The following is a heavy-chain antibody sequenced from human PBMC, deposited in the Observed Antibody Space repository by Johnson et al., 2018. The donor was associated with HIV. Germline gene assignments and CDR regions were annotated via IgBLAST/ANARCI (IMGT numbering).Heavy chain of an antibody. CDR2: IYSGGST. Sequence: VQLVESGGGVVQPGGSLRLSCAASGFTVSSNYMSWVRQAPGNGLEWVSVIYSGGSTYYADSVKGRFTISRDKSKNTLYLQMNSLRAEDTAVYYCARDREYAFDIWGQGTMVTVSS. CDR3: ARDREYAFDI. J-gene: IGHJ3*02. CDR1: GFTVSSNY. V-gene: IGHV3-66*01.